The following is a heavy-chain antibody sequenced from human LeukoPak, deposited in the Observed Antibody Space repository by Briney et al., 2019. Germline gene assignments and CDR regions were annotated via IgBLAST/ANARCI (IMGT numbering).Heavy chain of an antibody. V-gene: IGHV3-23*01. Sequence: GGTLRLSCAASGFTFRSYGMSWVRQAPGKGLEWVSAISGSGGSTYYADSVKGRFTISRDNSETTLYLQMNSLRAEDTAVYYCAKVRPRSIVVVVAASLDDPWGQGTLVTVSS. J-gene: IGHJ5*02. D-gene: IGHD2-15*01. CDR1: GFTFRSYG. CDR3: AKVRPRSIVVVVAASLDDP. CDR2: ISGSGGST.